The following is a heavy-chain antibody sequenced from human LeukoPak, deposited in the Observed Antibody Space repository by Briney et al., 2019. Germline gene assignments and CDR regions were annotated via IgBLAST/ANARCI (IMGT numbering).Heavy chain of an antibody. CDR3: ARDQRTILRFLEWSSTNPIDY. V-gene: IGHV1-18*01. D-gene: IGHD3-3*01. CDR2: ISAYNGTT. Sequence: ASVKVSCKASGYTFTSYGISWVRQAPGQGLEWMGWISAYNGTTNYAQKLQGRVTMTTDTSTSTAYMELRSLRSDDTAVYYCARDQRTILRFLEWSSTNPIDYWGQGTLVTVSS. CDR1: GYTFTSYG. J-gene: IGHJ4*02.